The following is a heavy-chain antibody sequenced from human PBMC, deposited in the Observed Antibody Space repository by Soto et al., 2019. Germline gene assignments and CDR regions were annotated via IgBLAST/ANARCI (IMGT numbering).Heavy chain of an antibody. CDR2: TYYRSKWYN. J-gene: IGHJ5*02. CDR3: ASSGYDYVENWFDP. V-gene: IGHV6-1*01. CDR1: GDSVSSNSAA. Sequence: SQTLSLTCVISGDSVSSNSAAWNWIRQSPSRGLEWLGRTYYRSKWYNDYAVSVKSRITINPDTSKNQFSLQLNSVTPEDTAVYYCASSGYDYVENWFDPWGQGTLVTVSS. D-gene: IGHD5-12*01.